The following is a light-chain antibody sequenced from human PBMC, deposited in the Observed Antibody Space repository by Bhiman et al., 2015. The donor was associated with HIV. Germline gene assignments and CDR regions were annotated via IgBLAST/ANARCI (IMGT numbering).Light chain of an antibody. CDR2: YDS. Sequence: SYELTQPPSVSVAPGETATLTCGGKNIGSKSVHWYQQKPDQAPVLVIFYDSDRPSGIPERFSGSKSGNTATLTISRVEAGDEADYYCQVWDTSSDHLWVFGGGTKLTVL. J-gene: IGLJ3*02. CDR1: NIGSKS. CDR3: QVWDTSSDHLWV. V-gene: IGLV3-21*04.